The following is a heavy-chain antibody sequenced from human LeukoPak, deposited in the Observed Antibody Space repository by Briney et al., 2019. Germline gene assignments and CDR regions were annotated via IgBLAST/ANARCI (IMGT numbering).Heavy chain of an antibody. CDR2: ITGSGTST. CDR1: GFTFSSYA. CDR3: AQVQNLHSGWYKGGFGY. J-gene: IGHJ4*02. D-gene: IGHD6-19*01. V-gene: IGHV3-23*01. Sequence: GGSLRLSCAASGFTFSSYAMSWVRQAPGKGLGWVSSITGSGTSTYYADSVKGRFTISRDNSKNTLFLQMNSLRAEDTAIYYCAQVQNLHSGWYKGGFGYWGQGTLVTVSS.